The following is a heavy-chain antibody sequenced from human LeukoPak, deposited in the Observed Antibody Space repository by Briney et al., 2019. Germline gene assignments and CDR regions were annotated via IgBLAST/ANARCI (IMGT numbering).Heavy chain of an antibody. J-gene: IGHJ4*02. V-gene: IGHV4-34*01. CDR1: GGSFSGYY. CDR3: ARGITMVRGVITPFDY. CDR2: INHSGST. Sequence: PSETLSLTCAVYGGSFSGYYWSWIRQPPGEGLEWIGEINHSGSTNYNPSLKSRVTISVDTSKNQFSLKLSSVTAADTAVYYCARGITMVRGVITPFDYWGQGTLVTVSS. D-gene: IGHD3-10*01.